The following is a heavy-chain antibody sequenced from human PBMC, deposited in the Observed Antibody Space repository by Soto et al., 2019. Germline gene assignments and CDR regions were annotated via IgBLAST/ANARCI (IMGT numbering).Heavy chain of an antibody. CDR1: GGTFSSYA. Sequence: SVKVSCKASGGTFSSYAISWVRQAPGQGLEWMGGIIPIFGTANYAQKFQGRVTITADESTSTAYMELSSLRSEDTAVYYCARDLGSSSSPSGYYYYGMDVWGQGTTVTVSS. V-gene: IGHV1-69*13. CDR3: ARDLGSSSSPSGYYYYGMDV. J-gene: IGHJ6*02. CDR2: IIPIFGTA. D-gene: IGHD6-6*01.